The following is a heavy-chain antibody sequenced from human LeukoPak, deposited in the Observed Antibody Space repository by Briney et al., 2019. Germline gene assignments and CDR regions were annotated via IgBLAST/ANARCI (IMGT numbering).Heavy chain of an antibody. D-gene: IGHD1-26*01. CDR1: GYTFTSYA. V-gene: IGHV7-4-1*02. Sequence: ASVKVSRKASGYTFTSYAINWVRQAPGQGLEWMGWINTNTGNPTYAQGFTGRFVFSLDTSVTTAYLQISSLEVEDTAVYYCARDHGSQRYWFDPWGQGTLVTVSS. J-gene: IGHJ5*02. CDR3: ARDHGSQRYWFDP. CDR2: INTNTGNP.